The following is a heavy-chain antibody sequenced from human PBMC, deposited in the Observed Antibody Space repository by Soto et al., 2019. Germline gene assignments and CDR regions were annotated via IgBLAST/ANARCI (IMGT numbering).Heavy chain of an antibody. CDR2: ISSSSSTI. V-gene: IGHV3-48*02. D-gene: IGHD3-22*01. J-gene: IGHJ6*02. CDR3: ARDRCESSGYYYYGMDV. Sequence: PGGSLRLSCAASGFTFSSYSMNWVRQAPGKGLEWVSYISSSSSTIYYADSVKGRFTISRDNAKNSLYLQMNSLRDEDTAVYYCARDRCESSGYYYYGMDVCGQGTTVTVSS. CDR1: GFTFSSYS.